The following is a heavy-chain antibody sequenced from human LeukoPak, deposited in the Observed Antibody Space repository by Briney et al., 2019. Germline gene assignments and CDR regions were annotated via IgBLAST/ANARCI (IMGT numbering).Heavy chain of an antibody. V-gene: IGHV1-69*13. CDR3: ARDPVLGYYDSSGMGY. Sequence: GASVKVSCKASGGTFSSYAISWVRQAPGQGLEWMGGIIPIFGTANYAQKFQGRVTITADESTCTAYMELSSLRSEDTAVYYCARDPVLGYYDSSGMGYWGQGTLVTVSS. J-gene: IGHJ4*02. CDR1: GGTFSSYA. D-gene: IGHD3-22*01. CDR2: IIPIFGTA.